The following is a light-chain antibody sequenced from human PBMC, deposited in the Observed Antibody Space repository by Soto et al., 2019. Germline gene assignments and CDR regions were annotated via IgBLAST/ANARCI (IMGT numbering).Light chain of an antibody. V-gene: IGKV3-20*01. CDR3: QQYAKSPIT. CDR1: QSIGRNY. J-gene: IGKJ5*01. CDR2: GAS. Sequence: EIVLTQPPDTLSLSPGERATLSCRASQSIGRNYLAWYQQKPGQAPRLLIHGASSRATDIPDRFSGSGSGTDFTLTISRLEPEDFAVYYCQQYAKSPITFGQGTRLEIK.